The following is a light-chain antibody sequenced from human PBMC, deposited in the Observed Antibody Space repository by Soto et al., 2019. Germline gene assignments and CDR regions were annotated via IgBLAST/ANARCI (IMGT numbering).Light chain of an antibody. CDR1: QDIRND. Sequence: DIQMTQSPSSLSASVGDRVTITCRASQDIRNDVGWYQQKAGKAPNRLIFAASSLHSGVPSRFSGSRSGTEFTLTIASLQPEDFATYYCQQSYSLWTFGQGTKVDIK. CDR2: AAS. V-gene: IGKV1-17*01. J-gene: IGKJ1*01. CDR3: QQSYSLWT.